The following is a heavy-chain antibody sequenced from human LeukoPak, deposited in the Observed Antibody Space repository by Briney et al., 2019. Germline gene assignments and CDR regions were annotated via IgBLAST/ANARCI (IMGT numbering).Heavy chain of an antibody. CDR3: ARGQHRVTYSDDAFDI. V-gene: IGHV3-30*02. CDR2: IRFDGSTK. D-gene: IGHD4-11*01. CDR1: GFSFSDYG. J-gene: IGHJ3*02. Sequence: GGSLRLSCAASGFSFSDYGMNWVRQAPGKGLVRVAFIRFDGSTKYYADSVKGRFTISRDNSKNTLYLQMNNLKTEDTAVYYCARGQHRVTYSDDAFDIWGQGTMVIVSS.